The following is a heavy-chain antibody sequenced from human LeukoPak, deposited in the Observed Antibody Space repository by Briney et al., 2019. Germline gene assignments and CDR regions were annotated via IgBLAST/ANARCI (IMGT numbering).Heavy chain of an antibody. V-gene: IGHV4-59*12. D-gene: IGHD3-10*01. CDR2: IYYRGDT. J-gene: IGHJ3*02. CDR3: ARMVRWSGAFDI. CDR1: GGSMSGYY. Sequence: PSETLSLTCSVSGGSMSGYYWSWIRQPPGQGLEWIGFIYYRGDTKYNPSLKSRVTILVDTSKNQFSLKLSSVTAADTAVYYCARMVRWSGAFDIWGQGTMVTVSS.